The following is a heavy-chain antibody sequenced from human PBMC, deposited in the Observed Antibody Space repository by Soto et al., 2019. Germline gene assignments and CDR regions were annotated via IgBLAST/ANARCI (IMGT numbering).Heavy chain of an antibody. J-gene: IGHJ6*02. D-gene: IGHD6-13*01. CDR3: ARDARYASSSYGFDV. CDR1: GFTFSDYY. CDR2: ISNSGHAI. Sequence: QVQLVESGGGLVKPGGSLRLSCVASGFTFSDYYMSWIRQAPGKGLEWVSYISNSGHAIYYAYSVKGRFTVSRDNSNNSMSLQMDSLGADDTAIYYCARDARYASSSYGFDVWGQGTTVSVSS. V-gene: IGHV3-11*01.